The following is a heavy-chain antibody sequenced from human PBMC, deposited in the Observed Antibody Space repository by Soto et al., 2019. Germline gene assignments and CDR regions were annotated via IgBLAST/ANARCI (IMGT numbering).Heavy chain of an antibody. CDR1: GFTFSSYD. Sequence: EVQLVESGGGLVQPGGSLRLSCAASGFTFSSYDMHWVRQATGKGLEWVSAIGTAGDTYYPGSVKGRFTISRENAKNSLYLQMNSLRAGDTAVYYCARAGGSGSYNLWNYYYGMDVWGQGTTVTVSS. CDR3: ARAGGSGSYNLWNYYYGMDV. D-gene: IGHD3-10*01. J-gene: IGHJ6*02. V-gene: IGHV3-13*01. CDR2: IGTAGDT.